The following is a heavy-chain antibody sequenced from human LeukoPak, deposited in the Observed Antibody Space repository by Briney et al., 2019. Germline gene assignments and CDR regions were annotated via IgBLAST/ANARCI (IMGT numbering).Heavy chain of an antibody. V-gene: IGHV1-69*04. CDR3: AREGLVIRAAFDI. CDR2: IIPILGIA. D-gene: IGHD2/OR15-2a*01. Sequence: SVKVSCEASAGTFSSYTISWVRQAPGQGREWMGRIIPILGIANYAQKFQRRVTITADKSTSTAYMELSSLRSQDTAVYYCAREGLVIRAAFDIWGQGTMVTVSS. CDR1: AGTFSSYT. J-gene: IGHJ3*02.